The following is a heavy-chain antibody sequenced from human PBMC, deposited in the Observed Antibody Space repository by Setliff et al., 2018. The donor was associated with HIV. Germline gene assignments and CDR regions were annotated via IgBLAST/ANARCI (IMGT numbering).Heavy chain of an antibody. V-gene: IGHV1-18*01. J-gene: IGHJ3*02. CDR2: ISAYNGNT. CDR1: GYTFTSYG. CDR3: ARGGFTMIVVGEDAFDI. Sequence: AASVKVSCKASGYTFTSYGISWVRQAPGQGLEWMGWISAYNGNTNYAQKLQGRVTMTTDTSTSTAYMELRSLRSDDTAVYYCARGGFTMIVVGEDAFDIWGQGTMVTVSS. D-gene: IGHD3-22*01.